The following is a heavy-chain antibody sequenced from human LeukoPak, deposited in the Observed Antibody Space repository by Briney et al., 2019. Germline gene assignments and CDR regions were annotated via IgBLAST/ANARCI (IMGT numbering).Heavy chain of an antibody. CDR3: ARFGVDYDMDV. D-gene: IGHD3-16*01. J-gene: IGHJ6*02. CDR1: GGSISGHY. CDR2: IHYTGKP. Sequence: SETLFLTCSVSGGSISGHYWTWIRQPPGKGLEWIGQIHYTGKPDYNPSLKSRITISVDTSKNQVSLQVSSVTAADSAIYYCARFGVDYDMDVWGHGTTVTVFS. V-gene: IGHV4-59*11.